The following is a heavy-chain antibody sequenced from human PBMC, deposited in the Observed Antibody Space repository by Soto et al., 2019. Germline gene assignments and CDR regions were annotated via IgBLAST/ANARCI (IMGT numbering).Heavy chain of an antibody. CDR3: ARTAPGQWLVLEGSDY. CDR1: GYTFTSYG. D-gene: IGHD6-19*01. CDR2: ISAYNGNT. Sequence: ASVKVSCKASGYTFTSYGISWVRQAPGQGLEWMGWISAYNGNTNYAQKLQGRVTMTTDTSTSTAYMELRSLRSDDTAVYYCARTAPGQWLVLEGSDYWGQGTLVTVSS. J-gene: IGHJ4*02. V-gene: IGHV1-18*01.